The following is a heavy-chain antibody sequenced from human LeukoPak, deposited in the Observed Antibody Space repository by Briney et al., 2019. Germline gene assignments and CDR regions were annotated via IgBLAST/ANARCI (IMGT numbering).Heavy chain of an antibody. CDR1: GGTFSSYA. CDR2: IIPIFGTA. CDR3: ARDYYYDSRGSHTDAFDI. D-gene: IGHD3-22*01. Sequence: GASVKVSCKASGGTFSSYAISWVRQAPGQGLEWMGGIIPIFGTANYAQKFQGRVTITTDESTSTAYMELSSLRSEDTAVYYCARDYYYDSRGSHTDAFDIWGQGTMVTVSS. J-gene: IGHJ3*02. V-gene: IGHV1-69*05.